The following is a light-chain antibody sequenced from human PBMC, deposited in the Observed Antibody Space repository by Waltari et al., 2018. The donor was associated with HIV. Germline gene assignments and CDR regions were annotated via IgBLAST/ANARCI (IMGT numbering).Light chain of an antibody. CDR3: CSYAGSFTEI. V-gene: IGLV2-11*03. CDR2: DVN. J-gene: IGLJ2*01. Sequence: QSITISCTGTSSDIGGYDYVSWYQQLPGKAPKLMIFDVNKRPSGVPARFSGSKSGHTASLTISGLQADDEADYYCCSYAGSFTEIFGGGTKLTVL. CDR1: SSDIGGYDY.